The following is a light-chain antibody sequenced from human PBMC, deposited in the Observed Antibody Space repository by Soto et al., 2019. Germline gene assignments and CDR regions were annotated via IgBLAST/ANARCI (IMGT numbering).Light chain of an antibody. CDR3: QRRSNWPPVLT. J-gene: IGKJ5*01. CDR2: DAS. V-gene: IGKV3-11*01. Sequence: EIVWTQSPATLSLSPGGRATVACRSSQSVISSYLAWYQQKPGQAPRLLIYDASTRATGIPARFSGSGSATDFTLTISSLDPEDIAVESCQRRSNWPPVLTFGQGTRLEI. CDR1: QSVISSY.